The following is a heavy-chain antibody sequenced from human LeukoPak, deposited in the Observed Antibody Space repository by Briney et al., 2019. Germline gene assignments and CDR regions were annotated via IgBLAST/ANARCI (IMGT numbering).Heavy chain of an antibody. V-gene: IGHV3-33*06. Sequence: PGGSLRLSCAASGFTFSSYGMHWVRQAPGKGLEWVAVIWYDGSNKYYADSVKGRFTISRDNSKNTLYLQMNSLRAEDTAVYYCAKTIFARYFDYWGQGTLVTVSS. CDR2: IWYDGSNK. CDR1: GFTFSSYG. CDR3: AKTIFARYFDY. D-gene: IGHD3-3*01. J-gene: IGHJ4*02.